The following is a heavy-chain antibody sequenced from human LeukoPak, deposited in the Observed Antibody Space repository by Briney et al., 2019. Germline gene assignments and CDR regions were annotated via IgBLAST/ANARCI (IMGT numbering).Heavy chain of an antibody. CDR2: ISYDGNNK. V-gene: IGHV3-30*18. J-gene: IGHJ6*02. Sequence: PGGSLRLSCAASGFIFSNYGMHWVSQAPGKGREWVAVISYDGNNKYYGDSVKGRFTISRDNSKNTLYLQMNSLTRAEDTAVYYCAKEGPGSNYNYYGMDVWGQGTTVIVSS. CDR1: GFIFSNYG. CDR3: AKEGPGSNYNYYGMDV. D-gene: IGHD3-10*01.